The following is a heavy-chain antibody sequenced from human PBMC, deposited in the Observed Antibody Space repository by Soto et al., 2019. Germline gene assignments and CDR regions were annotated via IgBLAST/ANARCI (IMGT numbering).Heavy chain of an antibody. Sequence: GGSLRLSCAASGFTFSSYAMSWVRQAPGKGLEWVSGISGSGGSTYNADSVKGRFTISRDNSKNTLYPQMNSLRAEDTAVYYCAKADIVVVPAAISDAWGKGTTVTVSS. J-gene: IGHJ6*04. CDR2: ISGSGGST. D-gene: IGHD2-2*01. CDR3: AKADIVVVPAAISDA. V-gene: IGHV3-23*01. CDR1: GFTFSSYA.